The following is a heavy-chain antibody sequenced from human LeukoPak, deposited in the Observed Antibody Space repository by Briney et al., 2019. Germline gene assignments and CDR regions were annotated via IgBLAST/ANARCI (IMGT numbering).Heavy chain of an antibody. Sequence: QTGGSLRLSCAASGFTLSDYYMTWIRQAPGKGLEWVSVLYGGGTTWYRESVKGRFSVSRDKSKKTLFLQMSSLRPEDTAFYFCAMRGPQHDFDYWGQGTLVTVSS. CDR1: GFTLSDYY. CDR2: LYGGGTT. J-gene: IGHJ4*02. D-gene: IGHD3-10*01. V-gene: IGHV3-66*01. CDR3: AMRGPQHDFDY.